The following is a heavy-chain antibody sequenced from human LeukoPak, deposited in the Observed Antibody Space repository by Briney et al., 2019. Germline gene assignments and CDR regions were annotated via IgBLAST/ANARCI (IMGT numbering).Heavy chain of an antibody. D-gene: IGHD5-12*01. V-gene: IGHV4-59*08. CDR1: GDSISSNY. CDR2: IYYSGST. J-gene: IGHJ4*02. Sequence: SETLSLTCTVSGDSISSNYWSWIRQPPGKGLEWIGYIYYSGSTNYSPSLKSRVTISVDTSKNQFSLKLSSVTAADTAVYYCARQGYSAYEILDYWGQGTLVTVSS. CDR3: ARQGYSAYEILDY.